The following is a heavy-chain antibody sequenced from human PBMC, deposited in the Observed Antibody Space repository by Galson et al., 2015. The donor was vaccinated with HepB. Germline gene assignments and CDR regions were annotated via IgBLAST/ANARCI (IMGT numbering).Heavy chain of an antibody. CDR2: ISSSSSYI. CDR3: ARDPGRGIAAN. Sequence: SLRLSCAASGFTFSSYSMNWVRQAPGKGLEWVSSISSSSSYIYYADSVKGRFTISRDNAKNSLYLQMNSLRAEDTAVYYCARDPGRGIAANWGQGTLVTVSS. J-gene: IGHJ4*02. V-gene: IGHV3-21*01. D-gene: IGHD6-13*01. CDR1: GFTFSSYS.